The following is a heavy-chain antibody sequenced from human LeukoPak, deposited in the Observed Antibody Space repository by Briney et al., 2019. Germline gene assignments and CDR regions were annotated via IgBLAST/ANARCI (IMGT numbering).Heavy chain of an antibody. CDR2: ISSSSSTI. V-gene: IGHV3-48*04. Sequence: GGSLRLSCAASGFTFSSYSMNWVRQAPGKGLEWVSYISSSSSTIYYADSVKGRFTISRDNANNSLYLQMNSLRAEDTAVYYCASHYYDSSGYFTFDYWGQGTLVTVSS. D-gene: IGHD3-22*01. CDR3: ASHYYDSSGYFTFDY. CDR1: GFTFSSYS. J-gene: IGHJ4*02.